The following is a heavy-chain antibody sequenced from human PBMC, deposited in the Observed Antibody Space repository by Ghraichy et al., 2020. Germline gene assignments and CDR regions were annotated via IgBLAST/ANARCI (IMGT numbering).Heavy chain of an antibody. J-gene: IGHJ4*02. Sequence: GGSLRLSCEASGVTPSNAGTHWVRQAPGKGLEWVAVVSDVGNKKFYGDSVRGRFTISRDTSKDTVWHLQLNSVRPEDTGTYYCARQKGFRFERWGQGTPVTVSS. CDR1: GVTPSNAG. CDR2: VSDVGNKK. V-gene: IGHV3-30*07. CDR3: ARQKGFRFER. D-gene: IGHD3-9*01.